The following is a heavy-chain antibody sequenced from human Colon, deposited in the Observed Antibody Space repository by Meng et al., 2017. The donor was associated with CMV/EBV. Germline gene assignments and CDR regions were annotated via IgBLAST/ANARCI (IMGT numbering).Heavy chain of an antibody. D-gene: IGHD1-14*01. CDR3: ARDPLGIH. CDR2: IDIDGRDT. CDR1: GFTFSSYW. V-gene: IGHV3-74*01. Sequence: LRLSCAASGFTFSSYWMHWVRQAPGKGLVWVSRIDIDGRDTRYADSVKGRFTISRDNAKNTLYLQMDSLRAEDTAVYYRARDPLGIHWGQGTLVTVSS. J-gene: IGHJ4*02.